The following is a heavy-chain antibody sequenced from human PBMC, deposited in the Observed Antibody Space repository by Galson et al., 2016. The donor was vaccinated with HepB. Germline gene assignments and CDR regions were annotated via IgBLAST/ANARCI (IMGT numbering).Heavy chain of an antibody. Sequence: SLRLSCAASGFTFSTYWMTWVRQAPGKGLEWVAQIKRDGTEKDYANSMKGRFTISRDNAKNSAYLQINSLRAEDTAVYYCARRGYNYGYGFWGQGTLVTVSS. CDR2: IKRDGTEK. CDR1: GFTFSTYW. V-gene: IGHV3-7*01. D-gene: IGHD1-1*01. J-gene: IGHJ4*02. CDR3: ARRGYNYGYGF.